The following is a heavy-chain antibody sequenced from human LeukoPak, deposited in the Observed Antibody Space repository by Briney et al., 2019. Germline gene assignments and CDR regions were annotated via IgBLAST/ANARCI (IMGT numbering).Heavy chain of an antibody. CDR2: ISNTGLTT. D-gene: IGHD6-19*01. CDR1: GFTFDNFA. V-gene: IGHV3-23*01. J-gene: IGHJ4*02. Sequence: PGGSLRLSCAASGFTFDNFAMNWVRQAPGKGLEWVSAISNTGLTTYYADSLKGRFTISRDNSKSTLYLQMNSPRAEDTVVYYCAKTISGWGYDYFDSWGRGTLVTVSS. CDR3: AKTISGWGYDYFDS.